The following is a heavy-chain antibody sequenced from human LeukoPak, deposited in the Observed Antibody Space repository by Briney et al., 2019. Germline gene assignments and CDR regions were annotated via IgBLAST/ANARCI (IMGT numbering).Heavy chain of an antibody. CDR3: ARDMARLVGTTKAFDY. D-gene: IGHD1-26*01. CDR2: INLRGGST. V-gene: IGHV1-46*04. CDR1: GYTFTTSY. Sequence: GASVMVSCKASGYTFTTSYMHWVRPAPGQGLEWMGVINLRGGSTSYTQKLPGRLSMTRDTSTSTVYMELSSLRSDDTAVYYCARDMARLVGTTKAFDYWGQGTLVTVSS. J-gene: IGHJ4*02.